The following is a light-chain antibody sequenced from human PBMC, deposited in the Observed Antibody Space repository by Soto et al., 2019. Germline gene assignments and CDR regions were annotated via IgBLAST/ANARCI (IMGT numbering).Light chain of an antibody. V-gene: IGKV3-20*01. CDR3: QQYGGSPIT. J-gene: IGKJ5*01. CDR2: GAS. CDR1: ESVSSNF. Sequence: ETVLTQSPGTLSLSPGERATLSCRASESVSSNFLAWYQQKPGQPPRLLIYGASNRATGIPDRFSGSGSGTDFTLTISRLEAEDFAVYFCQQYGGSPITFGRGTRLEIK.